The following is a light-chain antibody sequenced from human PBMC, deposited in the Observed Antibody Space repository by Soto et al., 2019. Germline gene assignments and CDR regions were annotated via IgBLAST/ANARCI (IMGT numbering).Light chain of an antibody. V-gene: IGKV1-9*01. J-gene: IGKJ5*01. Sequence: DIQMTQSPSSLSASVEDRVTITCRASQGVSSHLAWHQQKPGKAPKLLIYEVSTLQSGVPSRFSGSGSGTDFTLTISSLQPEDFATYYCQHLNSYPITFGQGTRLEIK. CDR3: QHLNSYPIT. CDR2: EVS. CDR1: QGVSSH.